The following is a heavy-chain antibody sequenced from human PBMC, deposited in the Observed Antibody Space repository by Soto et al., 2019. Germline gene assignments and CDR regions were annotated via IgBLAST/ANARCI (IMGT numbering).Heavy chain of an antibody. Sequence: GGSLRLSCAASGFTFGSYAMHWVRQAPGKGLEWVAVISYDGSNKYYADSVKGRFTISRDNSKNTLYLQMNSLRAEDTAVYYCARDLYYYDSSGYPPAGYYYGMDVWGQGTTVTVSS. D-gene: IGHD3-22*01. CDR2: ISYDGSNK. V-gene: IGHV3-30-3*01. J-gene: IGHJ6*02. CDR3: ARDLYYYDSSGYPPAGYYYGMDV. CDR1: GFTFGSYA.